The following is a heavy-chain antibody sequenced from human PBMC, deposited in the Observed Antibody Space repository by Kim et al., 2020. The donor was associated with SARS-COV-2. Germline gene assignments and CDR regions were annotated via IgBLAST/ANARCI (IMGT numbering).Heavy chain of an antibody. Sequence: GGSLRLSCAASGFTFSSYSMNWVRQAPGKGLEWVSYISSSSSTIYYADSVKGRFTISRDNAKNSLYLQMNSLRAEDTAVYYCASEGYSSSWYPLYYGMDVWGQGTTVTVSS. CDR1: GFTFSSYS. J-gene: IGHJ6*02. V-gene: IGHV3-48*04. D-gene: IGHD6-13*01. CDR2: ISSSSSTI. CDR3: ASEGYSSSWYPLYYGMDV.